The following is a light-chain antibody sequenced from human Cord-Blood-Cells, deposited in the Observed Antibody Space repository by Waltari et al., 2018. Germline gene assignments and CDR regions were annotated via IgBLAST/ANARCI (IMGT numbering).Light chain of an antibody. CDR1: PSISSW. CDR2: QAS. J-gene: IGKJ1*01. CDR3: QQYSSYPWT. Sequence: DIQMTQSPSTLSASVGDRVTITCRASPSISSWLAWYQQKPGKAPKLLIYQASSLETGVPSRFSGSGSGTEFTLTISSLQPDDFATYYCQQYSSYPWTFGQGTKVEIK. V-gene: IGKV1-5*03.